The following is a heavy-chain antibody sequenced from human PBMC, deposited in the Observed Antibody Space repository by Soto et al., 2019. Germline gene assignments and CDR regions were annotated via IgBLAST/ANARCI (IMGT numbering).Heavy chain of an antibody. CDR3: GKEVAATLDC. CDR2: ISGSGGST. CDR1: GFTFSSYA. Sequence: EVQLLESGGGLVQPGGSLRLSCAASGFTFSSYAMSWVRQAPGKGLEWVSAISGSGGSTYYADSVKGRFTISRDNSKNTLYRQMSILRAEDTGVYYCGKEVAATLDCWGQGTLVTVSS. V-gene: IGHV3-23*01. D-gene: IGHD2-15*01. J-gene: IGHJ4*02.